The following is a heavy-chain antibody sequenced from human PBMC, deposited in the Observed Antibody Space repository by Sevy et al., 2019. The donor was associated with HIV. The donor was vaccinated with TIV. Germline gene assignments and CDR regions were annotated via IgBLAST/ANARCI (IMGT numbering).Heavy chain of an antibody. Sequence: SETLSLTCAVHDGSFSGYYWNWIRQLPGKGLEWIGEINESGITYYNPALKSRVNISVDTSKKQFSLKLNSVTAADTAVYSCARSPPVVVVPGAPSWFDPWGQGTLVTVSS. CDR2: INESGIT. J-gene: IGHJ5*02. V-gene: IGHV4-34*01. CDR3: ARSPPVVVVPGAPSWFDP. D-gene: IGHD2-2*01. CDR1: DGSFSGYY.